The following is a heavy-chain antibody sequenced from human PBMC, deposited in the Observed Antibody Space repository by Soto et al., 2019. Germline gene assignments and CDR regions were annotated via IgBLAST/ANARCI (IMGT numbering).Heavy chain of an antibody. J-gene: IGHJ6*02. D-gene: IGHD4-17*01. Sequence: ASVNVSCKAFGYTFNAFYMHWVRQAPGQGLEWMGVINPSGDGTSYAQKFQGRVTMTRDTSTGTVYMELSSLRSEDTAVYYCARVALGYDYADVWGQGTTVTVSS. CDR2: INPSGDGT. CDR3: ARVALGYDYADV. V-gene: IGHV1-46*02. CDR1: GYTFNAFY.